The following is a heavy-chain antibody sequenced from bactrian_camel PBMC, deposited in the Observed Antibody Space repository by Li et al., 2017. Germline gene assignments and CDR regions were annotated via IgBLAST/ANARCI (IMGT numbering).Heavy chain of an antibody. Sequence: VQLVESGGGSVQAGGSLRLSCAASGLRPSTDCMAWFRQVPGTKREGVASIDKSGYTTYAGSLQGRFTISKDNAENTLYLQMDDLKPEDTAMYYCAADFFNLQLARHYSNWGRGTQVTVS. D-gene: IGHD4*01. CDR1: GLRPSTDC. CDR2: IDKSGYT. CDR3: AADFFNLQLARHYSN. J-gene: IGHJ4*01. V-gene: IGHV3S53*01.